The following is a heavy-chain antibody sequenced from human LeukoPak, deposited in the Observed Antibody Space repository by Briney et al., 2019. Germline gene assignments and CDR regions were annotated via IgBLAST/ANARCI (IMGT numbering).Heavy chain of an antibody. V-gene: IGHV3-7*03. CDR3: ARDRTAAAGTPRDFDY. CDR2: IEQDGSGK. CDR1: GFIISSHW. J-gene: IGHJ4*02. Sequence: GGSLRLSCAASGFIISSHWMTWVRQAPGKGLEWVADIEQDGSGKNYVDSVKGRFTVSRDSAKNSLYLQMNSLRADDTAVYYCARDRTAAAGTPRDFDYWGQGTLVTVSS. D-gene: IGHD6-13*01.